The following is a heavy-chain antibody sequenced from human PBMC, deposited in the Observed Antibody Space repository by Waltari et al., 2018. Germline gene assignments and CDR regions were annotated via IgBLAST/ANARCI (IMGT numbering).Heavy chain of an antibody. J-gene: IGHJ4*02. V-gene: IGHV3-53*01. CDR1: GFIVSSNY. D-gene: IGHD6-19*01. CDR3: ARWQQWPVRAFDY. Sequence: EVQLVESGGGLIQPGGSLRLSCAASGFIVSSNYMCWVRQAPGRGLGGVSLIYSGGSTYYADSVKGRFTISRDNSKNTLYLQMDSLSVEDTAVYYCARWQQWPVRAFDYWGQGTLVTVSS. CDR2: IYSGGST.